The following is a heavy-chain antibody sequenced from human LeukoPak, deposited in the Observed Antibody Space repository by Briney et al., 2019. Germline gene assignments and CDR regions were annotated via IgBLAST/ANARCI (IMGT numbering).Heavy chain of an antibody. Sequence: GGSLRLSCAASGFTINSNAMHWVRQAPGKGLEWVALISYDGGTKSYAASVKGRFTISRDNSKNTLYLQMNSLRAEDTAVYYCARVLQVLRFGAPYYYYGMDVWGQGTTVTVSS. V-gene: IGHV3-30-3*01. CDR3: ARVLQVLRFGAPYYYYGMDV. CDR2: ISYDGGTK. CDR1: GFTINSNA. J-gene: IGHJ6*02. D-gene: IGHD3-10*01.